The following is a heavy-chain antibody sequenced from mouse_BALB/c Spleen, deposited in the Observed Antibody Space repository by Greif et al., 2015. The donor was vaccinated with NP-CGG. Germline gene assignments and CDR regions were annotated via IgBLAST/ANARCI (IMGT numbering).Heavy chain of an antibody. Sequence: VHVKQSGPELVKPGASVKISCKASGYSFTGYFMNWVMQSHGKSLEWIGRINPYNGDTFYNQKFKGKATLTVDKSSSTAHMELRSLASEDSAVYYCARGDGSRYAMDYWGQGTSVTVSS. CDR1: GYSFTGYF. V-gene: IGHV1-20*02. J-gene: IGHJ4*01. CDR2: INPYNGDT. CDR3: ARGDGSRYAMDY. D-gene: IGHD1-1*01.